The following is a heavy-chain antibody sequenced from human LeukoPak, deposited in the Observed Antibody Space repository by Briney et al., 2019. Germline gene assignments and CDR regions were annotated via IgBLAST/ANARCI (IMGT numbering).Heavy chain of an antibody. V-gene: IGHV3-23*01. J-gene: IGHJ4*02. CDR1: GITLSNYG. CDR3: AKRGVVIRVILVGFHKEAYYFDS. CDR2: ISDRGSRT. D-gene: IGHD3-22*01. Sequence: SRGSLRLSCAVSGITLSNYGMSWVRQAPGKGLEWVAGISDRGSRTNYADSVKGRFTISTDHPKNTLYLQMNSLRAEDTAVYFCAKRGVVIRVILVGFHKEAYYFDSWGQGALVTVSS.